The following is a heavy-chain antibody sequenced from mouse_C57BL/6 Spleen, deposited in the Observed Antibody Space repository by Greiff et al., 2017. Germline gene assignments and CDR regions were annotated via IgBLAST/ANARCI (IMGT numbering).Heavy chain of an antibody. CDR1: GYTFTSYW. CDR2: IYPGSGST. D-gene: IGHD2-1*01. J-gene: IGHJ3*01. CDR3: AREGGYGNYEDWFAY. Sequence: QVQLQQPGAELVKPGASVKMSCKASGYTFTSYWITWVKQRPGQGLEWIGDIYPGSGSTNYNEKFKSKATLTVVTSSSTAYMQLSSLTSEDSAVYYCAREGGYGNYEDWFAYWGQGTLVTVSA. V-gene: IGHV1-55*01.